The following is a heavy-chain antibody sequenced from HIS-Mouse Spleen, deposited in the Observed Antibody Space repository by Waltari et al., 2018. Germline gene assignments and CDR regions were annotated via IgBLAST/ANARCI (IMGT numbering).Heavy chain of an antibody. CDR1: GGPISSSSYY. CDR2: IYYSVST. CDR3: AREIPYSSSWYDWYFDL. Sequence: QLQLQESGPGLVKPSETLSLTCTVSGGPISSSSYYWGWIRQPPGKGLEWIGGIYYSVSTYDNPSLKSRVTISVDTSKNQFSLKLSSVTAADTAVYYCAREIPYSSSWYDWYFDLWGRGTLVTVSS. D-gene: IGHD6-13*01. J-gene: IGHJ2*01. V-gene: IGHV4-39*07.